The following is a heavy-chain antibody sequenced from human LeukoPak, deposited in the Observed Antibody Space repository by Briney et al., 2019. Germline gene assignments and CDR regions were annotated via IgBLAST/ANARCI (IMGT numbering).Heavy chain of an antibody. CDR1: GGSMSSYY. CDR2: IYFSGST. D-gene: IGHD4-17*01. J-gene: IGHJ4*02. Sequence: SETLSLTCTVSGGSMSSYYWNWIRQPPGKGLEWIGYIYFSGSTAYNPSLKSRVTMSVDKSNNQFSLKLTSVTAVDTAVYYCARDGGSVTTQFDYWGQGTLVTLSP. V-gene: IGHV4-59*01. CDR3: ARDGGSVTTQFDY.